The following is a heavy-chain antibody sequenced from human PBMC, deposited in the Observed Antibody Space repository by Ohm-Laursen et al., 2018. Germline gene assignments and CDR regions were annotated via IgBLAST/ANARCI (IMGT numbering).Heavy chain of an antibody. CDR2: INPSGGST. J-gene: IGHJ6*02. V-gene: IGHV1-46*01. Sequence: ASVKASCKASGYTFTSYYMHWVRQAPGQGLEWMGIINPSGGSTSYAQKFQGRVTMTRDTSTSTVYMELSSLRSEDTAVYYCASGIAVAGYYYYYYGMDVWGQGTTVTVSS. CDR3: ASGIAVAGYYYYYYGMDV. CDR1: GYTFTSYY. D-gene: IGHD6-19*01.